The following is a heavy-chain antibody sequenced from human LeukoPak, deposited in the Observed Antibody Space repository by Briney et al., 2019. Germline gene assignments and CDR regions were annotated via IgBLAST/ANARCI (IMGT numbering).Heavy chain of an antibody. CDR1: GGSITSYY. J-gene: IGHJ6*03. Sequence: SETLSLTCTVSGGSITSYYWTWIRQPPGKGLEWIGSIYYSGSTNYNPSLKSRVTISVDTSKNQFSLKLSSVTAADTAVYYCARRRYDFWSGYSYYYYYMDVWGKGTTVTVSS. CDR3: ARRRYDFWSGYSYYYYYMDV. V-gene: IGHV4-59*12. CDR2: IYYSGST. D-gene: IGHD3-3*01.